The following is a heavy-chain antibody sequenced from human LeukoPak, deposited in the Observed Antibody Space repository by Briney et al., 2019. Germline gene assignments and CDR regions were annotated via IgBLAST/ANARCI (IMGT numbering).Heavy chain of an antibody. CDR1: GFTLSSYG. V-gene: IGHV3-30*02. CDR2: IRYDGSNK. J-gene: IGHJ4*02. Sequence: GGSLRLSCAASGFTLSSYGMHWVRQAPGKGLEWVAFIRYDGSNKYYADSVKGRFTISRDNSKNTLYLQMNSLRAEDTAVYYCAKYCSSTSWSSYISGFHYFDYWGQGTLVTVSP. CDR3: AKYCSSTSWSSYISGFHYFDY. D-gene: IGHD2-2*01.